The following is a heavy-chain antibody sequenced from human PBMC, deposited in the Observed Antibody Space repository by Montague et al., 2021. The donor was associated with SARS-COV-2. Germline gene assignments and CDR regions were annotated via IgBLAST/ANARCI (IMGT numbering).Heavy chain of an antibody. V-gene: IGHV3-74*01. Sequence: SLRLSCAASGFTFGSSWMHWVRQAPGKGLVWVSRINSDGSTTTXXDSVKGPFTISSNNAKTTLYLKMNSLRDEDTAVYYCARSSQYFGYWGQGTMVTVSS. J-gene: IGHJ4*02. CDR1: GFTFGSSW. CDR2: INSDGSTT. D-gene: IGHD3-10*01. CDR3: ARSSQYFGY.